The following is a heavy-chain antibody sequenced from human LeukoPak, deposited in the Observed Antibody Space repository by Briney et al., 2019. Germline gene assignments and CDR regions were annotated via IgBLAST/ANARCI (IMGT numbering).Heavy chain of an antibody. J-gene: IGHJ4*02. CDR2: IKQDGSEK. CDR1: GFTFSSYW. V-gene: IGHV3-7*01. Sequence: GGSLRLSCAASGFTFSSYWMSWVRQAPGKGLEWVANIKQDGSEKYYVDSVKGRFTISRDNAKNSLYLQMNSLRAEDTAVYYCAKTRGGDSSSWYEDYWGQGTLVTVSS. D-gene: IGHD6-13*01. CDR3: AKTRGGDSSSWYEDY.